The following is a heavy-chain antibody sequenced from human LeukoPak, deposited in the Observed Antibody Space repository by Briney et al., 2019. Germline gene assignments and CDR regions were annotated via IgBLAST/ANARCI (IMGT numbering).Heavy chain of an antibody. CDR2: ISSSGSTI. CDR1: GFTFSSYE. J-gene: IGHJ6*04. V-gene: IGHV3-48*03. D-gene: IGHD3-10*02. CDR3: AELGITMIGGV. Sequence: GGSLRFSCAASGFTFSSYEMNWVRQAPGKGLEWVSYISSSGSTIYYADSVKGRFTISRDTAKNSLYLQINSLRAEDTAVYYCAELGITMIGGVWGKGTTVTISS.